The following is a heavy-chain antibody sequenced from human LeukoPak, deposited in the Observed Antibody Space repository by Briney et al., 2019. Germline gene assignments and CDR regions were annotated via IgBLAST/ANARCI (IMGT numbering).Heavy chain of an antibody. D-gene: IGHD3-22*01. V-gene: IGHV1-2*02. Sequence: ASVKVSCKASGYTFTGYYMHWVRQAPGQGLEWMGWINPNSGGTNYAQKFQGRVTMTRDTSISTAYMELSRLRSDDTAAYYCARGGIFYDSSGPMGHAFDIWGQGTMVTVSS. CDR2: INPNSGGT. CDR1: GYTFTGYY. J-gene: IGHJ3*02. CDR3: ARGGIFYDSSGPMGHAFDI.